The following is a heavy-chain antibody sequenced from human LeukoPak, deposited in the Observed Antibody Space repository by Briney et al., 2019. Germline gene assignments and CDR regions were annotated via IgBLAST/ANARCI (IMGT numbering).Heavy chain of an antibody. CDR3: ARPDLMRELRSDP. V-gene: IGHV3-74*01. CDR2: INNDGSST. D-gene: IGHD1-7*01. CDR1: GFTLSNYW. Sequence: PGGSLRLSCAASGFTLSNYWMHWVRQAPGKGLVWVSCINNDGSSTDYADSVKGRFTISRDNARNTLYLQMNSLRAEDTAVYYCARPDLMRELRSDPWGQGTLVTVSS. J-gene: IGHJ5*02.